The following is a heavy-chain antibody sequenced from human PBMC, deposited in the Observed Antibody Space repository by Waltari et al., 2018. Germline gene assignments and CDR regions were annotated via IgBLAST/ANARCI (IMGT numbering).Heavy chain of an antibody. CDR3: ARVRELLGYYYYMDV. CDR1: GGSISSYY. J-gene: IGHJ6*03. CDR2: IEITGST. D-gene: IGHD1-26*01. V-gene: IGHV4-4*07. Sequence: QVQLQESGPGLVKPSETLSLTCSVSGGSISSYYLNWIRQPAGKGLEWIGRIEITGSTNYNPSLKSRVTISVDKSKKQFSLMLSSVTAADTAVYYCARVRELLGYYYYMDVWGKGTTVTVSS.